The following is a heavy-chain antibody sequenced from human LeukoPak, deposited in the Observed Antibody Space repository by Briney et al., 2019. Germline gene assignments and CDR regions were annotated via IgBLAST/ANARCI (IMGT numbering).Heavy chain of an antibody. D-gene: IGHD5-12*01. V-gene: IGHV4-59*01. Sequence: SETLSLTCTVSGGSISSYYWSWIRQPPGKGLEWIGYIYYSGSTNYNPSLKSRVTISVDTSKNQFSLKLSSVTAADTAVYYCARALYKHSGYDIDYWGQGTLVTVSS. J-gene: IGHJ4*02. CDR1: GGSISSYY. CDR2: IYYSGST. CDR3: ARALYKHSGYDIDY.